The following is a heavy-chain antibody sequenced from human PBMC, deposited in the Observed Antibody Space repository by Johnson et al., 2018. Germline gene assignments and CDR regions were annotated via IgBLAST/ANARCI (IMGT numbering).Heavy chain of an antibody. Sequence: VESGGSLRLSCAASGFTFSSYAMSWVRQAPGKGLEWVSVISGSGGSTYYADSVKGRFTISRDNSKNTLYLQMNSLRAEDTAVYYCAKDASSSGSHDAFEFCGQGTMVTVSS. CDR3: AKDASSSGSHDAFEF. V-gene: IGHV3-23*01. J-gene: IGHJ3*01. D-gene: IGHD6-13*01. CDR1: GFTFSSYA. CDR2: ISGSGGST.